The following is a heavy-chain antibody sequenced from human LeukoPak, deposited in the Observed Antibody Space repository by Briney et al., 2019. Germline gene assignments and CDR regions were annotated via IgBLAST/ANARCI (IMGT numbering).Heavy chain of an antibody. CDR2: MNPNSGGS. Sequence: ASAKDSCKASGYTFSREYMRWVRQAPGQGLEWMGWMNPNSGGSNYTQRFQGRVTMTRDTSIGTAYMELSSLRSDDTAVYYCATRVVAGIPYYFDHWGQGTLVTVSS. D-gene: IGHD6-19*01. CDR1: GYTFSREY. CDR3: ATRVVAGIPYYFDH. J-gene: IGHJ4*02. V-gene: IGHV1-2*02.